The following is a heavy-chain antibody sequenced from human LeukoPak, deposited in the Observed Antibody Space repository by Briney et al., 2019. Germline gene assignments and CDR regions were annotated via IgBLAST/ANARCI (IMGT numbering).Heavy chain of an antibody. CDR1: DASISNYH. D-gene: IGHD3/OR15-3a*01. CDR2: VYSSGST. CDR3: ARVGSGYDFFDY. J-gene: IGHJ4*02. V-gene: IGHV4-4*07. Sequence: SETLSLTCTVSDASISNYHWSWIRQPAGKGLEWLGRVYSSGSTKYNPSLESRVTMSVDTSKNQFSLKLNFVTAADTAVYYCARVGSGYDFFDYWGQGTLVTVSS.